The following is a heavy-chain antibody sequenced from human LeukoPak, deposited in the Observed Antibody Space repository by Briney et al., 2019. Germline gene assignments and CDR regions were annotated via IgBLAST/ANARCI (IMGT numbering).Heavy chain of an antibody. Sequence: SETLSLTCTVSGYSLSSGYYWGWIRQPPGKGLEWIGSIYHSGSTYYNPSLKSRVTISVDTSKNQFSLKLSSVTAADTAVYYCARALFDPWGQGTLVTVSS. CDR3: ARALFDP. V-gene: IGHV4-38-2*02. CDR2: IYHSGST. J-gene: IGHJ5*02. CDR1: GYSLSSGYY.